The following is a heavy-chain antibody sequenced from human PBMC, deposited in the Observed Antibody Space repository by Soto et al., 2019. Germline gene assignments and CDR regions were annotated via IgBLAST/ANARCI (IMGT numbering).Heavy chain of an antibody. CDR2: INHSGST. D-gene: IGHD2-21*02. J-gene: IGHJ5*02. Sequence: PSETLSLTCAVYGGSFSGYYWSWIRQPPGKGLEWIGEINHSGSTNYNPSLKSRVTISVDTSKNQFSLKLSYVTAADTAVYYCARSRHIVVVTAISNWFDPWGQGTLVTVSS. CDR3: ARSRHIVVVTAISNWFDP. V-gene: IGHV4-34*01. CDR1: GGSFSGYY.